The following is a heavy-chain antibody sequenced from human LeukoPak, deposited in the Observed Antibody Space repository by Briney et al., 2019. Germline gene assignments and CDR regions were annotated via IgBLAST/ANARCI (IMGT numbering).Heavy chain of an antibody. V-gene: IGHV4-34*01. CDR1: GESFSGYY. Sequence: SETLSLTCAVYGESFSGYYWSWIRQPPGKGLEWIGEINHSGSTNYNPSLKSRVTISVDTSKNQFSLKLSSVTAADTAVYYCARGGMITFGGVIVRNWFDPWGQGTLVTVSS. CDR2: INHSGST. J-gene: IGHJ5*02. D-gene: IGHD3-16*02. CDR3: ARGGMITFGGVIVRNWFDP.